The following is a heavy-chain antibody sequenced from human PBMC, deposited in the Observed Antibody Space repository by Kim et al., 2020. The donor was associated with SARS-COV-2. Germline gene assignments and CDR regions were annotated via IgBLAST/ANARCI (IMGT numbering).Heavy chain of an antibody. J-gene: IGHJ5*02. D-gene: IGHD3-10*01. Sequence: SETLSLTCTVSGGSISSSSYYWGWIRQPPGKGLEWIGSIYYSGSTYYNPSLKSRVTISVDTSKNQFSLKLSSVTAADTAVYYCARGLLWFGELKQITPNWFDPWGQGTLVTVSS. CDR3: ARGLLWFGELKQITPNWFDP. CDR2: IYYSGST. V-gene: IGHV4-39*07. CDR1: GGSISSSSYY.